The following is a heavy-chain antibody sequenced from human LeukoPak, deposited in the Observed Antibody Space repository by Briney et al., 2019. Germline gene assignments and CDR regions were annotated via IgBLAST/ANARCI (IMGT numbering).Heavy chain of an antibody. CDR2: ISSSGSTI. V-gene: IGHV3-11*04. J-gene: IGHJ4*02. CDR1: GFTFSDYY. Sequence: PGGSLRLSCAASGFTFSDYYMSWIRQAPGKGLEWVSYISSSGSTIYYADSVKGRFTISRDNAKNSLFLQMNSLRAEDTAVYYCARQLWFGELYTGYFDYWGQGTLVTVSS. CDR3: ARQLWFGELYTGYFDY. D-gene: IGHD3-10*01.